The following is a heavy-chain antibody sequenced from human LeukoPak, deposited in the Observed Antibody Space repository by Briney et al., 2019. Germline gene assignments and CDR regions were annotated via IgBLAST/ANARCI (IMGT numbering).Heavy chain of an antibody. CDR2: IWNDGSNK. CDR3: ARIEWFGANNNHVMDV. CDR1: GFTFSNYG. V-gene: IGHV3-33*01. Sequence: GGSLRLSCAASGFTFSNYGMHWVRQAPGKGLEWVALIWNDGSNKYYVDSVKGRFTISRDNSKNTLYMQMNSLTAEDTAVYYCARIEWFGANNNHVMDVWGKGTTVTVSS. D-gene: IGHD3-10*01. J-gene: IGHJ6*04.